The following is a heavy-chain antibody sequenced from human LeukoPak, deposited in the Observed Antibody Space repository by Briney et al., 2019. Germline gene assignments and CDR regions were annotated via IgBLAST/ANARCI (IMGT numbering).Heavy chain of an antibody. J-gene: IGHJ5*02. CDR1: GFTFSSYN. V-gene: IGHV3-21*06. CDR3: ARDRYGDSIRDWFDP. Sequence: GGSLRLSCEASGFTFSSYNMKWVRQAPGKRLEWVSSISGRSRYKYYANSVKGRFTISRDNAKDSLFLQMTSLGADDTGVYYCARDRYGDSIRDWFDPWGQGTLVTVSS. CDR2: ISGRSRYK. D-gene: IGHD4-17*01.